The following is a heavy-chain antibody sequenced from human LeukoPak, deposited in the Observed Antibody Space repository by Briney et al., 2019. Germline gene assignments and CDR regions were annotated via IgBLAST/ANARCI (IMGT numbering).Heavy chain of an antibody. CDR1: GFTFSDSY. V-gene: IGHV3-72*01. CDR2: SRNRAHSYTT. D-gene: IGHD3-10*01. J-gene: IGHJ4*02. Sequence: GGSLRLSCAASGFTFSDSYMDWVRQAPGKGLDWVGRSRNRAHSYTTEYAASVKGRFTVSRADSENLLFLQMNSLKTDDTAVYYCVALIRGLGYWGQGTLVSVSS. CDR3: VALIRGLGY.